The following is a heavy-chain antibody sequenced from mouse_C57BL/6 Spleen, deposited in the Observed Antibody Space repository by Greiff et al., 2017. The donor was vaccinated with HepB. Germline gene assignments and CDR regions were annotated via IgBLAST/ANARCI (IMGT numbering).Heavy chain of an antibody. J-gene: IGHJ1*03. CDR3: ARGDYYGSSGYFDV. Sequence: DVQLQESGPGLVKPSQSLSLTCSVTGYSITSGYYWNWIRQFPGNKLEWMGYISYDGSNNYNPSLKNRISITRDTSKNQFFLKLNSVTTEDTATYYCARGDYYGSSGYFDVWGTGTTVTVSS. CDR2: ISYDGSN. D-gene: IGHD1-1*01. V-gene: IGHV3-6*01. CDR1: GYSITSGYY.